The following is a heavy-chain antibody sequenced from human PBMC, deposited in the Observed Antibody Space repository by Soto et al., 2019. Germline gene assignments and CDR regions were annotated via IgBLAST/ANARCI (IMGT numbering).Heavy chain of an antibody. CDR1: GGSVISGSYY. Sequence: SETLSLTCTVSGGSVISGSYYWSWIRQPPGKGLEWIGYIYYSGSTNYNPSLKSRVTISVDTSKNQFSLKLSSVTAADTAVYYCARAYCGGDCYSGNWFDPWGQGTLVTVSS. D-gene: IGHD2-21*02. CDR2: IYYSGST. V-gene: IGHV4-61*01. CDR3: ARAYCGGDCYSGNWFDP. J-gene: IGHJ5*02.